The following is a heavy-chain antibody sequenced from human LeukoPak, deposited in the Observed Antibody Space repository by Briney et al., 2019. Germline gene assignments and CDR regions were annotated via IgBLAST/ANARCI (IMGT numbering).Heavy chain of an antibody. J-gene: IGHJ5*02. CDR2: ISSSGSTI. Sequence: GGSLRLSCAASGFTFSSYEMNWVRQAPGKGLKWVSYISSSGSTIYYADSVKGRFTVSRDNAKNSLYLQMNSLRAEDTAVYYCARACRNDPYYDSSGYYFDPWGQGTLVTVSS. CDR3: ARACRNDPYYDSSGYYFDP. CDR1: GFTFSSYE. V-gene: IGHV3-48*03. D-gene: IGHD3-22*01.